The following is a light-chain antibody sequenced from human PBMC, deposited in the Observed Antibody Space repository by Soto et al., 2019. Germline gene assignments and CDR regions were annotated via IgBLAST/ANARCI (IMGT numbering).Light chain of an antibody. CDR2: AAI. J-gene: IGKJ1*01. CDR3: QKYDSAPWT. V-gene: IGKV1-27*01. CDR1: QDIGNY. Sequence: GDRVTITCRASQDIGNYLAWYQQKAGKVPKLLIFAAITLQSGVPSRFSGSRSGTDFTLTISSLQPEDVATYYCQKYDSAPWTFGQGTKVEFK.